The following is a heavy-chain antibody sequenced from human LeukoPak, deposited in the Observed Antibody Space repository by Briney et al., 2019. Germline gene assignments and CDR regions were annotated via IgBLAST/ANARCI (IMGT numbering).Heavy chain of an antibody. CDR1: GGSFSGYY. CDR2: INHSGST. Sequence: PSETLSLTCAVYGGSFSGYYWSWIRQPPGKGLEWIGEINHSGSTNYNPSLKSRVTISVDTSKNQFSLKLNSVTAADTAVYYCARDTGEYYFDYWGQGTLVTVSS. J-gene: IGHJ4*02. V-gene: IGHV4-34*01. D-gene: IGHD3-10*01. CDR3: ARDTGEYYFDY.